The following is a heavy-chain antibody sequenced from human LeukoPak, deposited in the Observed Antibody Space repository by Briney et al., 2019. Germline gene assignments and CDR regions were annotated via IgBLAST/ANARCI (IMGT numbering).Heavy chain of an antibody. V-gene: IGHV3-30*02. CDR2: IRYDGTNK. J-gene: IGHJ4*02. D-gene: IGHD2-15*01. Sequence: PGGSLRLSCAASGFTFSSHGMHWVRQAPGKGLEWVAFIRYDGTNKYYADSVKGRFTISRDNSKNTLYLQMNSLRAEDTAVYYCAKDKDSTNWYFDYWGQGTPVTVSS. CDR3: AKDKDSTNWYFDY. CDR1: GFTFSSHG.